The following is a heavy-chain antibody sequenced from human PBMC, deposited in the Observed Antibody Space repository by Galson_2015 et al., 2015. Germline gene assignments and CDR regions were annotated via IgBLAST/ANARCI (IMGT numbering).Heavy chain of an antibody. CDR1: GFTFSSYG. CDR3: AKRGGTGLVEGPDYYYYGMDV. Sequence: SLRLSCAASGFTFSSYGMHWVRQAPGKGLEWVALISYDGTIKWYADSVKGRFTISRDNSKNTADLQMNSLRGEDSAVYYRAKRGGTGLVEGPDYYYYGMDVWGQGTTVTVSS. D-gene: IGHD5-18*01. V-gene: IGHV3-30*18. J-gene: IGHJ6*02. CDR2: ISYDGTIK.